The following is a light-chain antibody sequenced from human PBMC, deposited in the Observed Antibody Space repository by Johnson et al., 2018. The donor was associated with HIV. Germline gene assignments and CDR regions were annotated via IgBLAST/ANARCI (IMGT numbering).Light chain of an antibody. V-gene: IGLV1-51*02. CDR1: SSNIGNSY. J-gene: IGLJ1*01. CDR2: ENN. CDR3: GTWDSSLSAYV. Sequence: QSVLTQPPSVSAAPGQKVTISCSGSSSNIGNSYVCWYQQLPGTAPKLLIYENNKRPSGIPDRFSGSKSGTSATLGITGLQTGDEVDYYCGTWDSSLSAYVFGTGTKVTVL.